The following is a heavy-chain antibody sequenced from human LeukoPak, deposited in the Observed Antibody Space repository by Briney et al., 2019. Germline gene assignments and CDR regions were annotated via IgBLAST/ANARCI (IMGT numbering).Heavy chain of an antibody. V-gene: IGHV3-30*04. J-gene: IGHJ3*02. CDR1: GFTFSSYA. D-gene: IGHD1-26*01. CDR3: ARDRSRRAGGAFDI. Sequence: GRSLRLSCAASGFTFSSYAMHWVRQAPGKGLEWVAVISYDGSNKYYADSVKGRFTISRENSKNTLYLQMNSLRAEDTAVYYCARDRSRRAGGAFDIWGQGTMVTVSS. CDR2: ISYDGSNK.